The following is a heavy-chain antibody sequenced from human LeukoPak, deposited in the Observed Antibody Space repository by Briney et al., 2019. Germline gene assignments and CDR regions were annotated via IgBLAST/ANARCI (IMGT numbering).Heavy chain of an antibody. J-gene: IGHJ3*02. Sequence: SETLSLTCAVSGYSISSGYYWGWIRQPPGKGLEWIGSIYDSGSTYYNPSLKSRVTISVDTSKDQFSLKLSSVTAADTAVYYCARRRATVVTPDYAFDIWGQGTMITVSS. CDR2: IYDSGST. CDR3: ARRRATVVTPDYAFDI. CDR1: GYSISSGYY. D-gene: IGHD4-23*01. V-gene: IGHV4-38-2*01.